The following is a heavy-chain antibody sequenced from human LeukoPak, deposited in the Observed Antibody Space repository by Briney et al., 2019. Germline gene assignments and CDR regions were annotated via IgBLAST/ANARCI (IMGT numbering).Heavy chain of an antibody. CDR2: ISGSGAST. J-gene: IGHJ4*02. D-gene: IGHD6-25*01. CDR1: GFTFSTNA. V-gene: IGHV3-23*01. CDR3: APDLRGSASSLDD. Sequence: PGGSLRLSCAASGFTFSTNAMSWVRQAPGKGLEWVSLISGSGASTYYPDSVKGRFTISRDNSKNTLSLQMNSLRAEDTAVYYCAPDLRGSASSLDDWGQGTLVTVSS.